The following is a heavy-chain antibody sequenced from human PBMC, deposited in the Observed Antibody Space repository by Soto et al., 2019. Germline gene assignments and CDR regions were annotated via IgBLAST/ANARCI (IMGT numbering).Heavy chain of an antibody. CDR3: ARWSDYDFWSAHRRWFDP. CDR1: GGSISSGGYY. D-gene: IGHD3-3*01. Sequence: LSLTCTVSGGSISSGGYYWSWIRQHPGKGLEWIGYIYYSGSTYYNPSLKSRVTISVDTSKNQFSLKLSSVTAADTAVYYCARWSDYDFWSAHRRWFDPWGQGTLVTVSS. V-gene: IGHV4-31*03. J-gene: IGHJ5*02. CDR2: IYYSGST.